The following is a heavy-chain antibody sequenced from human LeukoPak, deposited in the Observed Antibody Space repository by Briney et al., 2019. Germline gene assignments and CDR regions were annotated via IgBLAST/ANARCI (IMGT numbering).Heavy chain of an antibody. Sequence: SETLSLTCAVYGGSFSGYYWSWIRQPPGKGLEWIGEINHSGSTNYNPSLKSRITISVDTSKNQFSLKLSSVTAADTAVYYCAKGSGSYGKDVEYWGQGTLVTVSS. V-gene: IGHV4-34*01. D-gene: IGHD1-26*01. CDR2: INHSGST. CDR3: AKGSGSYGKDVEY. J-gene: IGHJ4*02. CDR1: GGSFSGYY.